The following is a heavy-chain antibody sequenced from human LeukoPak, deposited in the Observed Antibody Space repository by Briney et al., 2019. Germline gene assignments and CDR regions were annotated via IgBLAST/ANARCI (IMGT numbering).Heavy chain of an antibody. V-gene: IGHV4-34*01. Sequence: PSETLSLTCAVYGGSLSGYYWSWIRQPPGKGLEWIGEINHSGNTNYNPSLKSRVTMSVDTSMNHSYLKLSSVTAADTAVYYCARQGSGSSYYYYTFPYWGQGTLVTVSS. CDR2: INHSGNT. J-gene: IGHJ4*02. D-gene: IGHD1-26*01. CDR1: GGSLSGYY. CDR3: ARQGSGSSYYYYTFPY.